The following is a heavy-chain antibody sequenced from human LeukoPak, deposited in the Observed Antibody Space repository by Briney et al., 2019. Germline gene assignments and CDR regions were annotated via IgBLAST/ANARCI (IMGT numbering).Heavy chain of an antibody. D-gene: IGHD3-10*01. CDR3: ARESGSGNSLGLNDPFDI. V-gene: IGHV3-7*01. Sequence: GGSLRLSCAASGFTFSSYWMSWVRQAPGKGLEWVANIKQDGSEKYYVDSVKGRFTISRDNAKNSLYLQMNSLRVEDTAVYYCARESGSGNSLGLNDPFDIWGQGTMVTVSS. CDR1: GFTFSSYW. J-gene: IGHJ3*02. CDR2: IKQDGSEK.